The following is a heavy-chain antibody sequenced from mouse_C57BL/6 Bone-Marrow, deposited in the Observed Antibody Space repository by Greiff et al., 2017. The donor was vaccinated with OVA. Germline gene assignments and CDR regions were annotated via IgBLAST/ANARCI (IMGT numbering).Heavy chain of an antibody. CDR1: GYTFTSYW. Sequence: QVQLQQPGAELVMPGASVKLSCKASGYTFTSYWMHWVQQRPGQGLEWIGEIDPSDSYTNYNQKFKGKSTLTVDKSSSTAYMQLSSLTSEDSAVYYCAPKGSYGSSDGYFDVWGTGTTVTVSS. D-gene: IGHD1-1*01. CDR2: IDPSDSYT. V-gene: IGHV1-69*01. J-gene: IGHJ1*03. CDR3: APKGSYGSSDGYFDV.